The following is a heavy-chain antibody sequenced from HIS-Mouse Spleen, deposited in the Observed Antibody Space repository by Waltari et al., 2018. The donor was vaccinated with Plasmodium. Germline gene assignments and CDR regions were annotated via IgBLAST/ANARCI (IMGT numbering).Heavy chain of an antibody. Sequence: QVQLQESGPGLVKPSETLSLTCTVSGGSISSYYWSWIRQPPGKGLEWIGYIYYSGSTNIIPSLKSRFTIELDTSKNQFSLKLSSVTAADTAVYYCARHRYSSSWYSYWGQGTLVTVSS. J-gene: IGHJ4*02. V-gene: IGHV4-59*08. CDR2: IYYSGST. CDR3: ARHRYSSSWYSY. D-gene: IGHD6-13*01. CDR1: GGSISSYY.